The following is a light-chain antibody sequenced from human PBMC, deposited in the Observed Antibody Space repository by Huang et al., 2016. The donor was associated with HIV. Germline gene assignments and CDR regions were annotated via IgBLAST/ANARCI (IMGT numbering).Light chain of an antibody. Sequence: DIQMTQSPSSVSASVGDRVTITCRASQDIAHPLVWLQQRLGHPPKFLISSASTLESGVPSNFSGSGSGTDFTLTINHLQPGDFATYYCQQYDSFPLTFGQGTRLETK. CDR1: QDIAHP. V-gene: IGKV1-16*02. CDR3: QQYDSFPLT. J-gene: IGKJ2*01. CDR2: SAS.